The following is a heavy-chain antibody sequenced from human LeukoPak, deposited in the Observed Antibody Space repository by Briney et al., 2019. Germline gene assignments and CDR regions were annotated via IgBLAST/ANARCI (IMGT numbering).Heavy chain of an antibody. D-gene: IGHD3-10*01. J-gene: IGHJ4*02. Sequence: GGSLRLSCAASGFTFGTYGMHWVRQAPGKGLEWVAFIWYDGSNKNYADSVKGRFTISRDNSKNTLYLQMNSLRAEDTAVYYCAKDSPRFGEFDYWGQGTLVTVSS. CDR1: GFTFGTYG. V-gene: IGHV3-30*02. CDR2: IWYDGSNK. CDR3: AKDSPRFGEFDY.